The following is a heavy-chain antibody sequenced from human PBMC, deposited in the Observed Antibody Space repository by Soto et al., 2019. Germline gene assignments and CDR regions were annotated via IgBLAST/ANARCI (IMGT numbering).Heavy chain of an antibody. J-gene: IGHJ4*02. D-gene: IGHD2-15*01. Sequence: QVQLVQSGAEVKKPGASVKVSCKASGYTFTSYDINWVRQATGQGLESMGWMNPNSGNTGYAQKFQGRVTMTRNTSISTAYMELSSLRSEGPAVYYCARGNEYGGNFDYWGQGTLVTVSS. CDR3: ARGNEYGGNFDY. V-gene: IGHV1-8*01. CDR1: GYTFTSYD. CDR2: MNPNSGNT.